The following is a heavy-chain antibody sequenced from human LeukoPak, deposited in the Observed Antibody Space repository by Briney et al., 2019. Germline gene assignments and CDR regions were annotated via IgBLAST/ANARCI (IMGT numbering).Heavy chain of an antibody. V-gene: IGHV3-30*18. CDR1: GFTFSSYG. J-gene: IGHJ6*02. CDR3: AKDLVGANTGPYYYYYGMDV. D-gene: IGHD1-26*01. CDR2: ISYDGSNK. Sequence: GGSLRLSCAASGFTFSSYGMHWVRQASGKGLEWVAVISYDGSNKYYADSVKGRFTISRDNSKNTLYLQMNSLRAEDTAVYYCAKDLVGANTGPYYYYYGMDVWGQGTTVTVSS.